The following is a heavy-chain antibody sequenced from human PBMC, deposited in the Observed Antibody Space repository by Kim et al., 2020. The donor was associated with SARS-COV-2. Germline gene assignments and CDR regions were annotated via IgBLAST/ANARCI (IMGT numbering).Heavy chain of an antibody. Sequence: GGSLRLSCAASGFTFSSHGMHWVRQAPGKGLEWVAVISYDGSNKYYADSVKGRLTISRDNPKNTLFLQMNSLRTEDTAMYYCAKDLYYYGSGSYGDYWG. D-gene: IGHD3-10*01. CDR3: AKDLYYYGSGSYGDY. CDR2: ISYDGSNK. V-gene: IGHV3-30*18. J-gene: IGHJ4*01. CDR1: GFTFSSHG.